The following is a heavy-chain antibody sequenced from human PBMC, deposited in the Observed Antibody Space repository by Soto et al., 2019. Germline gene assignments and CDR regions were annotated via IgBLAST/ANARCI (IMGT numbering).Heavy chain of an antibody. CDR3: ASRPPDDRYYGVFDY. D-gene: IGHD3-3*01. J-gene: IGHJ4*02. Sequence: EVQLVESGGGLVQPGGSLRLSCEVSGLTFTDHWMTWVRQVPGKGLEWVANIKKDGSATDYVDSVKGRFTISRDNAKNSLFLQMNNLRAEDTAVYYCASRPPDDRYYGVFDYWGQGTLVTVSS. CDR2: IKKDGSAT. CDR1: GLTFTDHW. V-gene: IGHV3-7*03.